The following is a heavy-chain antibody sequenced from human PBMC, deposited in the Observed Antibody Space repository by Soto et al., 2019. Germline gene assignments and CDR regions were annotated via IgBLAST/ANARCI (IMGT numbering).Heavy chain of an antibody. CDR2: TYYRSKWYN. CDR1: GDRVSSNSAA. J-gene: IGHJ4*02. D-gene: IGHD2-15*01. CDR3: AREALRGGSCNFDY. Sequence: SQTLSLTCAISGDRVSSNSAAWNWIRPSPSRGLEWLGRTYYRSKWYNDYAVSVKSRITINPDTSKNQFSLQLNSVTPEDTAVYYCAREALRGGSCNFDYWGQGTQVTVSS. V-gene: IGHV6-1*01.